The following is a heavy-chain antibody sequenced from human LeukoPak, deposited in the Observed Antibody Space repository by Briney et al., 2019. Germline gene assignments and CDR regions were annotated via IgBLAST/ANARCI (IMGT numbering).Heavy chain of an antibody. V-gene: IGHV3-53*01. CDR2: IYSGGST. Sequence: GGSLRLSCAASGFTFSSYWMSWVRQAPGKGLEWVSFIYSGGSTYYADSVKGRFTISRDNSKNTLYLQMNSLRAEDTAVYYCARVEAAAGSNYYYYYMDVWGKGTTVTVSS. J-gene: IGHJ6*03. CDR3: ARVEAAAGSNYYYYYMDV. CDR1: GFTFSSYW. D-gene: IGHD6-13*01.